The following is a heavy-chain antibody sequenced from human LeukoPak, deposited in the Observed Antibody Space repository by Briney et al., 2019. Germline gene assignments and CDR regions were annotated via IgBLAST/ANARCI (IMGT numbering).Heavy chain of an antibody. CDR3: AREIRAAGAFDY. V-gene: IGHV4-30-2*01. CDR2: IYHSGST. D-gene: IGHD6-13*01. CDR1: GGSISSGGYS. J-gene: IGHJ4*02. Sequence: SQTLSLTCAVSGGSISSGGYSWSWIRQPPGKGLEWIGYIYHSGSTYYNPSLKSRVTISVDRSKNQFSLKLSSVTAADTAMYYCAREIRAAGAFDYWGQGTLVTVSS.